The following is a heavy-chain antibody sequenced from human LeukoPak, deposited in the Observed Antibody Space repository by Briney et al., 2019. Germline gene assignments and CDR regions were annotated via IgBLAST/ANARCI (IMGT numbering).Heavy chain of an antibody. CDR1: GGSISSPTYY. Sequence: SETLSLTCTVSGGSISSPTYYWAWIRQPPGKGLEWIGSIYYSANTYYNPSLKSRVSISVDTSKNQFSLKLSSVTAADTAVYYCARDIAYGDYVFDYWGQGTLVTVSS. D-gene: IGHD4-17*01. V-gene: IGHV4-39*07. J-gene: IGHJ4*02. CDR2: IYYSANT. CDR3: ARDIAYGDYVFDY.